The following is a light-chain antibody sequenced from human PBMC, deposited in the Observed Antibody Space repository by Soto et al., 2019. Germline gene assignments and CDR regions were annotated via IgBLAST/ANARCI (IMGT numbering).Light chain of an antibody. CDR3: QQYNNWPTWT. CDR2: GAS. V-gene: IGKV3-15*01. CDR1: QRVSARY. Sequence: IVLTQSPGTLSLSPGDRATLSFRAIQRVSARYLAWYHQKPGQAPRLLIYGASTRATGIPARFSGSGSGTEFTLTISSLQSEDFAVYYCQQYNNWPTWTFGQGTKVDIK. J-gene: IGKJ1*01.